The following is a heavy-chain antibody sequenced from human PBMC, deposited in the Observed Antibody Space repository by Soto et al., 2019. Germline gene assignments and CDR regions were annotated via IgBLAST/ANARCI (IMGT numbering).Heavy chain of an antibody. D-gene: IGHD2-2*01. CDR1: GFTFSGYA. J-gene: IGHJ3*02. CDR3: AKDLEVYCSSASCYGDAFDI. CDR2: ISGSGGRT. V-gene: IGHV3-23*01. Sequence: EVQLLESGGGLVQPGGSLRLSCATSGFTFSGYAMSWVRQAPGKGLEWVSAISGSGGRTYYADSVKGRFTISRDNSKNTVYLQMNSLRAEDTAVYYCAKDLEVYCSSASCYGDAFDIWGQGTMVTGSS.